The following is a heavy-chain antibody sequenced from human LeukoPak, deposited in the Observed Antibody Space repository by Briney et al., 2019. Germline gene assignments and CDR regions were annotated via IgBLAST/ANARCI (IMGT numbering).Heavy chain of an antibody. V-gene: IGHV4-59*01. J-gene: IGHJ4*02. Sequence: PSETLSLTCTVSGDSISSYYWTWIRQPPGKGLEWLGYIYYSGTTNYNPSPKSRVTISVDTSKNQFSLNLSSVTAADTAFYYCARVMNGYNYGIFDYWGQGTLVTVSS. CDR2: IYYSGTT. CDR3: ARVMNGYNYGIFDY. D-gene: IGHD5-18*01. CDR1: GDSISSYY.